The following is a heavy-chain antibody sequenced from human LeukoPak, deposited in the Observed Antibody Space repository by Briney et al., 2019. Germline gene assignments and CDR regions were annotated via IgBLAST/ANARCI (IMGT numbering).Heavy chain of an antibody. D-gene: IGHD6-13*01. CDR1: GFTFSSYA. J-gene: IGHJ1*01. CDR2: IDDSGGST. Sequence: SGGSLRLSCVASGFTFSSYAMSWVRQAPGKGLEWVSAIDDSGGSTYYADSVKGRFTISRDSSRNTLYLQMNSLRAEDTAVYYCAKSTKQQLVRTRVEYFQHWGQGTLVTVSS. V-gene: IGHV3-23*01. CDR3: AKSTKQQLVRTRVEYFQH.